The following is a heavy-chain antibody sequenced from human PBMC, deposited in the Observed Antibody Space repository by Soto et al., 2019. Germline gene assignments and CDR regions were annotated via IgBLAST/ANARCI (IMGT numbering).Heavy chain of an antibody. CDR3: AKDSWAIFGVPAGEYYAMDV. CDR1: GFTFENYA. J-gene: IGHJ6*02. Sequence: GGSLRLSCVASGFTFENYAMSWVRQAPGKGLEWVSAISGSGGTTYYSDSVKGRFTISRDNSKNTVYLQMNDLRVEDAAEYFCAKDSWAIFGVPAGEYYAMDVWGQGTTVTVSS. V-gene: IGHV3-23*01. D-gene: IGHD3-3*01. CDR2: ISGSGGTT.